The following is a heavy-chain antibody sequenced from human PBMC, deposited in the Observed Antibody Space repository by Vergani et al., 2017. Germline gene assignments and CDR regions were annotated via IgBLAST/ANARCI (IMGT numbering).Heavy chain of an antibody. V-gene: IGHV1-46*01. CDR2: INPSGGST. CDR1: GYTFTNYY. J-gene: IGHJ4*02. CDR3: ARWLTSANYVDY. D-gene: IGHD6-25*01. Sequence: QVQLVQSGAEVKKPGASVKVSCKASGYTFTNYYIHWVRQAPGQGLEWMGIINPSGGSTSYAQKFQGRVTMTRETSTSTGYMELISLRDEDTAVYYCARWLTSANYVDYWGQGTLVTVSS.